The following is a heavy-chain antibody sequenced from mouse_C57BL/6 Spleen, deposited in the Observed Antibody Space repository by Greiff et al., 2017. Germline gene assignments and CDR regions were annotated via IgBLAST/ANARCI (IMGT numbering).Heavy chain of an antibody. CDR3: ARSNYDYDDYYAMDY. V-gene: IGHV1-82*01. CDR1: GYAFSSSW. J-gene: IGHJ4*01. CDR2: IYPGDGDT. Sequence: QVQLQQSGPELVKPGASVKISCKASGYAFSSSWMNWVKQRPGKGLEWIGRIYPGDGDTNYNGKFKGKATLTADKSSSTAYMQLSSLTSEDSAVYFCARSNYDYDDYYAMDYWGQGTSVTVSS. D-gene: IGHD2-4*01.